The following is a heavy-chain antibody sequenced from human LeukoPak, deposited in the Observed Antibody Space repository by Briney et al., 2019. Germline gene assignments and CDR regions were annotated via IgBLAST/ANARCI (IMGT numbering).Heavy chain of an antibody. Sequence: SGGSLILSCAASGFTFSSAAMTWVRQAPGEGLGWVSLIGSSGGSTYYAASVKGRFTISRDNSKNTLSLQMNSLRGEDTATYYCAKEIQLSTWGLGTMVTVSS. V-gene: IGHV3-23*01. CDR3: AKEIQLST. D-gene: IGHD5-24*01. CDR1: GFTFSSAA. J-gene: IGHJ3*01. CDR2: IGSSGGST.